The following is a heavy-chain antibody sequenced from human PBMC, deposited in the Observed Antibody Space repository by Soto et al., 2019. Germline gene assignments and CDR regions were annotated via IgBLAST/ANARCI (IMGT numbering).Heavy chain of an antibody. CDR3: ARPRGAGALH. Sequence: QVQLVESGGGLVKPGSSLRLSCAASGFDFSDFYMHWIRQAPGKGLEFISYISHSSRFTNYADSVKGRFTISRDNAKKSIYLQLNSLRVDDTAIYYCARPRGAGALHWGQGTLVTVSS. V-gene: IGHV3-11*06. J-gene: IGHJ4*02. CDR2: ISHSSRFT. CDR1: GFDFSDFY. D-gene: IGHD1-26*01.